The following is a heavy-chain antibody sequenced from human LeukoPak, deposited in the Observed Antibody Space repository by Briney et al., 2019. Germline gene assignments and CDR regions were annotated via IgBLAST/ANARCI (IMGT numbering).Heavy chain of an antibody. J-gene: IGHJ5*02. CDR1: GFTFSSYG. CDR3: ARDRVRYCSSTSCYAAGFDP. CDR2: IWYDGSNK. D-gene: IGHD2-2*01. V-gene: IGHV3-33*01. Sequence: GTSLRLSCAASGFTFSSYGMHWVRQAPGKGLEWVAVIWYDGSNKYYADSVKGRFTISRDNSKNTLYLQMNSLRAEDTAVYYCARDRVRYCSSTSCYAAGFDPWGQGTLVTVSS.